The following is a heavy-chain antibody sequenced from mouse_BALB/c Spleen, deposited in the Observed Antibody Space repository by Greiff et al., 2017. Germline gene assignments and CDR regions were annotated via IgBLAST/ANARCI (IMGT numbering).Heavy chain of an antibody. V-gene: IGHV1-5*01. J-gene: IGHJ3*01. D-gene: IGHD1-1*01. Sequence: EVQLQQSGTVLARPGASVKMSCKASGYSFTSYWMHWVKQRPGQGLEWIGAIYPGNSDTSYNQKFKGKAKLTAVTSASTAYMELSSLTNEDSAVYYCTRWGLLPFAYWGQGTLVTVSA. CDR2: IYPGNSDT. CDR1: GYSFTSYW. CDR3: TRWGLLPFAY.